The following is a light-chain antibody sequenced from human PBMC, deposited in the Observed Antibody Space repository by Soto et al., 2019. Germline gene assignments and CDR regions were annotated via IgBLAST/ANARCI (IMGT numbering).Light chain of an antibody. CDR1: QGISTG. V-gene: IGKV1D-12*01. J-gene: IGKJ4*01. CDR2: AAS. Sequence: DIQNTQCASVLSASVGDRVTITCGASQGISTGLAWYQQQPGKAPKLLIYAASSLQSGVPSRFSGSGSGTDFTLTISSLQPEDLATYYCQQNKSCPIFGGGTKVDIK. CDR3: QQNKSCPI.